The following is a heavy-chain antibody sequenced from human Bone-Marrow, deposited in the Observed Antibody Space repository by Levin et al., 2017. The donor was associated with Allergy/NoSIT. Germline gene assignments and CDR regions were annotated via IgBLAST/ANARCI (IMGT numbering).Heavy chain of an antibody. D-gene: IGHD3-3*02. J-gene: IGHJ4*02. CDR2: ISWTGRT. CDR3: VRIPDISGWPFDS. Sequence: PGGSLRLSCTVSGGSISTYYWSWIRQPPGKELEWIGYISWTGRTNYNPSLKSRITMSLDTSKNQFSLELSSVTAADGALYYCVRIPDISGWPFDSWGPGILVTVSS. V-gene: IGHV4-59*01. CDR1: GGSISTYY.